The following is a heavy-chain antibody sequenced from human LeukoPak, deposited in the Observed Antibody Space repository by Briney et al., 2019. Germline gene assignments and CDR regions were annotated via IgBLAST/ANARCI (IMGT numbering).Heavy chain of an antibody. CDR2: IYYSGST. Sequence: SETLSLTCTVSGGSISSSSYYWGWIRQPPGKGLEWIGSIYYSGSTYYNPSLKSRVTISVDTSKNQFSLKLSSVTAADTAVYYCARLTPGGYSHGHLAYWGQGTLVTVSS. D-gene: IGHD5-18*01. CDR1: GGSISSSSYY. J-gene: IGHJ4*02. CDR3: ARLTPGGYSHGHLAY. V-gene: IGHV4-39*01.